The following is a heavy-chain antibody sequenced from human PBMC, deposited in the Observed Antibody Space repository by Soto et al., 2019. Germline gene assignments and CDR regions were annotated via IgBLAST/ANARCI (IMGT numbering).Heavy chain of an antibody. Sequence: GGSLRLSCAASGFTFDDYTMHWVRQAPGKGLEWVSLISWDGGSTYYADSVKGRFTISRDNSKNSLYLQMNSLRTEDTALYYCAKDRQPYCSGGSCYSFDYWGQGTLVTVSS. CDR3: AKDRQPYCSGGSCYSFDY. J-gene: IGHJ4*02. CDR1: GFTFDDYT. CDR2: ISWDGGST. V-gene: IGHV3-43*01. D-gene: IGHD2-15*01.